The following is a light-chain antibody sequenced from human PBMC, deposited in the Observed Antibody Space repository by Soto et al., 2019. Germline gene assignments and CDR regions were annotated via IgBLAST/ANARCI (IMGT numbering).Light chain of an antibody. CDR3: GSLRTSRIWV. J-gene: IGLJ3*02. CDR2: GVN. CDR1: SSDFGDDKY. V-gene: IGLV2-14*01. Sequence: QSALTQPASVSGSPGQSITVSCTGSSSDFGDDKYVSWYQQQPGKGPNLLIYGVNSRPSGISNRFSGSKSGNTASLTISGLQVEDEAEYFCGSLRTSRIWVFGGGTKLTVL.